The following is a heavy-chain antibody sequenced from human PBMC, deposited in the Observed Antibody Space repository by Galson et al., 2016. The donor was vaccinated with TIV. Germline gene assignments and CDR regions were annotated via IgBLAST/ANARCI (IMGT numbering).Heavy chain of an antibody. CDR2: ISGGGGST. Sequence: SLRLSCAASGFTFSSHAITRVRQAPGKGLEWISAISGGGGSTYHTDSVKGRFTISRDNSKNTVFLQMNSLRVEDTAVYYCAKIDSSGYNYGGRFVYWGQGTLVTVSS. CDR3: AKIDSSGYNYGGRFVY. J-gene: IGHJ4*02. D-gene: IGHD3-22*01. CDR1: GFTFSSHA. V-gene: IGHV3-23*01.